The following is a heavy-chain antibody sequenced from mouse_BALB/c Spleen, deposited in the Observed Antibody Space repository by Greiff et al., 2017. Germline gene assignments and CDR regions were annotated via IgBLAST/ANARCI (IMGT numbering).Heavy chain of an antibody. V-gene: IGHV1-80*01. CDR1: GYAFSSYW. Sequence: QVQLQQSGAELVRPGSSVKISCKASGYAFSSYWMNWVKQRPGQGLEWIGQIYPGDGDTNYNGKFKGKATLTADKSSSTAYMQLSSLTSEDSAVYFCARGRNQGFAYWGQGTLVTVSA. J-gene: IGHJ3*01. CDR3: ARGRNQGFAY. CDR2: IYPGDGDT.